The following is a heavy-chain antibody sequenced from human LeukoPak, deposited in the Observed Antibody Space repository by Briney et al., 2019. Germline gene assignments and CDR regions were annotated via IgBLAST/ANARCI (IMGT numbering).Heavy chain of an antibody. CDR1: GGSFSGYY. J-gene: IGHJ4*02. Sequence: SETLSLTCAVYGGSFSGYYWSWIRQPPGKGLEWIGEINHSGSTNYNPSLKSRVTISVDTSKNHFSLTLSSVTAADTAVYYCARGLRYSSSWGPPTRYYFDYWGQGTLVTVSS. CDR3: ARGLRYSSSWGPPTRYYFDY. V-gene: IGHV4-34*01. CDR2: INHSGST. D-gene: IGHD6-6*01.